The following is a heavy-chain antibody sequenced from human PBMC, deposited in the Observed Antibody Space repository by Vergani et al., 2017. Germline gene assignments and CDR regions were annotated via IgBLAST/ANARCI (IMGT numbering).Heavy chain of an antibody. J-gene: IGHJ4*02. V-gene: IGHV3-33*01. Sequence: VQLVESGGGLVKPGGSLRLSCTPSRFKLGDYGMHWVRQAPGRGLEWVSMTWYEGNNNYYADSVKGRFTISKDISKNTLYLQMNSLRGDDTAVYYCARETRDTPSSLDYWGQGTLVTVSS. CDR1: RFKLGDYG. D-gene: IGHD5-24*01. CDR2: TWYEGNNN. CDR3: ARETRDTPSSLDY.